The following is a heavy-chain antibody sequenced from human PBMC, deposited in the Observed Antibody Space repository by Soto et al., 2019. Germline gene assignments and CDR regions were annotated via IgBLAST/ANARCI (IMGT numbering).Heavy chain of an antibody. V-gene: IGHV4-39*01. CDR2: IYYSGST. CDR1: GGSISSSSYY. J-gene: IGHJ4*02. CDR3: ARRFDVERCFDY. Sequence: QLQLQESGPGLVKPSETLSLTCTVSGGSISSSSYYWGWIRQPPGKGLEWIGSIYYSGSTYYNPSLKSRVTISVDTSKNQFSLKLSSVTAADTAVYYCARRFDVERCFDYWGQGTLVTVSS. D-gene: IGHD3-3*01.